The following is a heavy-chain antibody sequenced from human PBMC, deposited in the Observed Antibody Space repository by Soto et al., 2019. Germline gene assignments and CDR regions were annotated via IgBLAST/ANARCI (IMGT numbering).Heavy chain of an antibody. Sequence: PSETLSLTCAVYGGSFSGCYWSWIRQPPGKGLEWIGEINHSGSTNYNPSLKSRVTISVDTSKDQFSLKLSSVTAADTAVYYCARLPLSGSYMDVWGKGTTVTVSS. J-gene: IGHJ6*03. D-gene: IGHD3-10*01. CDR1: GGSFSGCY. CDR2: INHSGST. CDR3: ARLPLSGSYMDV. V-gene: IGHV4-34*01.